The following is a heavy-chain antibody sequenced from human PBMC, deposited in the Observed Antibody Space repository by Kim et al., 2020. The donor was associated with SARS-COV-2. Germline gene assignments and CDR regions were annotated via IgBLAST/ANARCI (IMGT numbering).Heavy chain of an antibody. CDR3: ARDPYQSGGVRPGDF. CDR2: IESDADT. V-gene: IGHV3-53*01. D-gene: IGHD3-16*01. J-gene: IGHJ4*02. CDR1: GFSVSGSY. Sequence: GGSLRLSCAASGFSVSGSYMSWVRQAPGKGLEWVSVIESDADTFYADSVKGRFTVSRDASTNAVFLQMNSLRAEDTAVYYCARDPYQSGGVRPGDFWGQGTRVTVSS.